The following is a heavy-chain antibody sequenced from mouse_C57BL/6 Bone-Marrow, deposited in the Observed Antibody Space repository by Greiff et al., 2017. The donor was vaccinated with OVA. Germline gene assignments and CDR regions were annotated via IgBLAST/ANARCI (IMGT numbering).Heavy chain of an antibody. Sequence: QVQLKQPGAELVMPGASVKLSCKASGYTFTSYWMHWVKQRPGQGLEWIGEIDPSDSYTNYNQKFKGKSTLTVDKSSSTAYMQLSGLTSEDSAVYYCAAYYSNSDYWGQGTTLTVSS. J-gene: IGHJ2*01. D-gene: IGHD2-5*01. V-gene: IGHV1-69*01. CDR3: AAYYSNSDY. CDR1: GYTFTSYW. CDR2: IDPSDSYT.